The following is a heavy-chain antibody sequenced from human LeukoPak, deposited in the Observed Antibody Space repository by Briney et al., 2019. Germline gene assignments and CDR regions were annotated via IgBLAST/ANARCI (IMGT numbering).Heavy chain of an antibody. V-gene: IGHV1-2*02. CDR2: INPNSGGT. Sequence: ASVKVSCKASGYTFTGYYMHWVRQAPGQGLEWMGWINPNSGGTNYAQKFQGRVTMTRDTSISTACMELSRLRSDDTAVYYCASSLYDYVWGSFHFDYWGQGTLVTVSS. CDR1: GYTFTGYY. CDR3: ASSLYDYVWGSFHFDY. J-gene: IGHJ4*02. D-gene: IGHD3-16*01.